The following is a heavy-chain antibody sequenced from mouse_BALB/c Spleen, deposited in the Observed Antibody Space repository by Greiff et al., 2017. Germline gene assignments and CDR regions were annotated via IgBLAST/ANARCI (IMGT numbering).Heavy chain of an antibody. CDR2: ISSGSSTI. Sequence: EVKVVESGGGLVQPGGSRKLSCAASGFTFSSFGMHWVRQAPEKGLEWVAYISSGSSTIYYADTVKGRFTISRDNPKNTLFLQMTSLRSQDTAMYYCARDGSSSYFDYWGQGTTLTVSS. CDR3: ARDGSSSYFDY. D-gene: IGHD1-1*01. J-gene: IGHJ2*01. CDR1: GFTFSSFG. V-gene: IGHV5-17*02.